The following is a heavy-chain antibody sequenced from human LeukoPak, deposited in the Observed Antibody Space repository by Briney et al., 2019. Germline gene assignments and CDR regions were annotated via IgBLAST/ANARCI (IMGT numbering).Heavy chain of an antibody. CDR2: IYHSGST. D-gene: IGHD4-11*01. Sequence: SETLSLTCTVSGGSISSGGYYWSWIRQPPGKGLEWIGYIYHSGSTYYNPSLKSRVTISVDRSKNQFSLKLSSVTATDTAVYYCASPTVTGRDDYWGQGTLVTVSS. V-gene: IGHV4-30-2*01. CDR1: GGSISSGGYY. J-gene: IGHJ4*02. CDR3: ASPTVTGRDDY.